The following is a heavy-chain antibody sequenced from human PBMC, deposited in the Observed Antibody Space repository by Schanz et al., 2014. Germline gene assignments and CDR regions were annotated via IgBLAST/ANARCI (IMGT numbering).Heavy chain of an antibody. J-gene: IGHJ4*02. Sequence: QVELVESGGGVVQPGRSLRLSCAASGFIFSYYTIHWVRQAPGKGLEWVSVISGSGVTIYYADSVKGRFTISRDNSKNTLFLQMNSLRAEDTAVYYCAKEKEEVAADGSCCDYWGQGTLVTVSS. CDR1: GFIFSYYT. V-gene: IGHV3-NL1*01. D-gene: IGHD2-2*01. CDR3: AKEKEEVAADGSCCDY. CDR2: ISGSGVTI.